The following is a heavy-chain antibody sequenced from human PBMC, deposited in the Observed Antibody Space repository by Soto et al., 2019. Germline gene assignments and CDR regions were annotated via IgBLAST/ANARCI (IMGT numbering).Heavy chain of an antibody. D-gene: IGHD3-22*01. Sequence: PSETLSLTCAVYGGSFSGYYWSWIRQPPGKGLEWIGEINHSGSTNYNPSLKSRVTISVDTSKNQFSLKLSSVTAADTAVYYCARGITMIFGARDAFDIWGQGTMVTVSS. CDR2: INHSGST. V-gene: IGHV4-34*01. CDR1: GGSFSGYY. CDR3: ARGITMIFGARDAFDI. J-gene: IGHJ3*02.